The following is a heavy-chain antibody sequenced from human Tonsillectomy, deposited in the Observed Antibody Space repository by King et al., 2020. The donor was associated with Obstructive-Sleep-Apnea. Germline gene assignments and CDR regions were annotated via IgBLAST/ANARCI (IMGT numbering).Heavy chain of an antibody. CDR3: ARVKRGETWDGMDV. CDR2: IDPSDSYT. J-gene: IGHJ6*02. Sequence: EVQLVQSGAEVKKSGESLRISCKGSGYSFTSYWINWVRQMPGKGLEWMGRIDPSDSYTNYSPSFQGHVTISADRSINTAYLQWSSLEASDTAMYYCARVKRGETWDGMDVWGQGTTVTVSS. V-gene: IGHV5-10-1*03. D-gene: IGHD2-21*01. CDR1: GYSFTSYW.